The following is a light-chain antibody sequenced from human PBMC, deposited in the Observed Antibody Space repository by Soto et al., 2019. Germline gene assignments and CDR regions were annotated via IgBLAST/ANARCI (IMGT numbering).Light chain of an antibody. CDR2: GAS. V-gene: IGKV3-20*01. CDR3: QRYDSLRT. J-gene: IGKJ1*01. Sequence: EIVLTQSPGTLSLSLGERSTLCCRASQSVRSNFLAWYQQKPGQAPRLLIYGASNRATGIQDRFSGGGSGTDFTLTITRLEPEDFAMYYCQRYDSLRTFGQGTKVDIK. CDR1: QSVRSNF.